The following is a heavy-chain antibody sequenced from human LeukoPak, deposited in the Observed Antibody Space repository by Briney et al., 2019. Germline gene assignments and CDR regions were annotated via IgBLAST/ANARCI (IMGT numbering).Heavy chain of an antibody. CDR2: IYAGGDT. Sequence: PGESLRLSCAGSGFTVSDSYMTWIRQAPGKGLEWVSVIYAGGDTYYADSVKGRFTLSRDNSKNTLNLQMNSLRPEVTAVYYCGRFRANWGLAFWGRGTLVTVSS. D-gene: IGHD7-27*01. V-gene: IGHV3-66*02. CDR1: GFTVSDSY. J-gene: IGHJ1*01. CDR3: GRFRANWGLAF.